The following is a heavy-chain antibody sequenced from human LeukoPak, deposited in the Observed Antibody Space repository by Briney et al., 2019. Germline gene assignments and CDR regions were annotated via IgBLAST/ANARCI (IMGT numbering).Heavy chain of an antibody. CDR3: ARRDGGAFDI. D-gene: IGHD5-24*01. CDR1: GGTFSSYA. Sequence: SVKVSCKAPGGTFSSYAISWVRQAPGQGLEWMGGIIPIFGTANYAQKFQGRVTITTDESTSTAYMELSSLRSEDTAVYYCARRDGGAFDIWGQGTMVTVSS. V-gene: IGHV1-69*05. J-gene: IGHJ3*02. CDR2: IIPIFGTA.